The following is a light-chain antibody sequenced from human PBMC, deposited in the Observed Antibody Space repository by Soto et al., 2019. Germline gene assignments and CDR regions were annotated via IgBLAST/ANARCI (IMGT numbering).Light chain of an antibody. J-gene: IGKJ1*01. CDR3: QEYNSYPWT. CDR2: DAS. Sequence: DIQMTQSPSTLSASVGDRVTITCRASQTISSWLAWYQQKPGKAPKLLIYDASSLESGVPSRFSGSGSGTEFTLTISSLQPDDFVTYYCQEYNSYPWTFGQGTKVEV. CDR1: QTISSW. V-gene: IGKV1-5*01.